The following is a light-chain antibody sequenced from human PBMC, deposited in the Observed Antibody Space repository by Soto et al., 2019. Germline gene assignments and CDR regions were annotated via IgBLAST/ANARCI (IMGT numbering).Light chain of an antibody. CDR1: QSVSSN. J-gene: IGKJ1*01. CDR3: QQYGSSPRT. CDR2: GAS. Sequence: ETGMTQSPATLSVSPGERATLSCRASQSVSSNLAWYQQKPGQAPRLLIYGASSRATGLPDRFSGSGSGTDFTLTISSLEPEDFAVYYCQQYGSSPRTFGQGTKVDI. V-gene: IGKV3-20*01.